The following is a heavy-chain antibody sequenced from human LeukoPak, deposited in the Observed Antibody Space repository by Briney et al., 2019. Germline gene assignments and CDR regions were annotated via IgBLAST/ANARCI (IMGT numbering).Heavy chain of an antibody. CDR3: ARVAMYDYVWGSYSLHDY. CDR1: GYTFTSYG. J-gene: IGHJ4*02. D-gene: IGHD3-16*01. CDR2: ISAYNGNT. V-gene: IGHV1-18*01. Sequence: ASVKVSCKASGYTFTSYGISWVRQAPGQGLEWMGWISAYNGNTNYAQKLQGRVTMTTDTSTSTAYMELRSLRSDDTAVYYCARVAMYDYVWGSYSLHDYWGQGTLVTVSS.